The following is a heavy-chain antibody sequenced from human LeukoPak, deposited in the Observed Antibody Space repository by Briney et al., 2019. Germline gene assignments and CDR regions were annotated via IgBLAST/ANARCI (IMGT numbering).Heavy chain of an antibody. D-gene: IGHD6-13*01. Sequence: PGGSLRLSCAASGFTFDNFAMSWVRQAPGKGLEWVSEISGSGGTTYYADSLKGRFTISRDNSNNTLYLQMNSLRAEDTALYYCSKGKVAAAARFDYWGQGSLVTVTS. V-gene: IGHV3-23*01. CDR2: ISGSGGTT. J-gene: IGHJ4*02. CDR1: GFTFDNFA. CDR3: SKGKVAAAARFDY.